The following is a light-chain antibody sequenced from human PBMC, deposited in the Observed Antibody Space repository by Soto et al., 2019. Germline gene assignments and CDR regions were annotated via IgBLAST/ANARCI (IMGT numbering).Light chain of an antibody. CDR3: QQYGSSPMYT. V-gene: IGKV3-20*01. J-gene: IGKJ2*01. CDR2: GAS. CDR1: QSVSSSC. Sequence: EIVLTQSPGTLSLSPGERATLSCRASQSVSSSCLAWYQQKPGQAPRLLIYGASSRATGIPDRFSGSGSGTDFTLTISRLEPEDFAVYYCQQYGSSPMYTFGQGTKLEIE.